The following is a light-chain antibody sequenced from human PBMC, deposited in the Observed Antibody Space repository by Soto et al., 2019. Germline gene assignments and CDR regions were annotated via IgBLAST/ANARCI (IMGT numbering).Light chain of an antibody. Sequence: DIVMIQSPLSLPVTPGEPDSISCRSSQRLLHSNGYNYLDWYLQKLGQSPQLLIYLGSNRTSGGPERVSGSGSGTDFTMKISRVVAEGVGVDYCMQGLHTPTFGVGTKVEIK. CDR2: LGS. CDR1: QRLLHSNGYNY. CDR3: MQGLHTPT. J-gene: IGKJ4*01. V-gene: IGKV2-28*01.